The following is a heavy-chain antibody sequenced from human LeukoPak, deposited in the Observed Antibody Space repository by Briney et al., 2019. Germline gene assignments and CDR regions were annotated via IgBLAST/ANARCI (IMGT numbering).Heavy chain of an antibody. J-gene: IGHJ4*02. D-gene: IGHD2-8*01. Sequence: GGSLRLSCAASGFTFSSYWMSWVRQAPGKGLEWVANIKQDGSEKYYVDSVKGRFTISRDNAKNSLYLQMNSLRAEDTAVYYCARDRPIMLYYFDYWGQGTLVTVSS. CDR1: GFTFSSYW. CDR3: ARDRPIMLYYFDY. V-gene: IGHV3-7*01. CDR2: IKQDGSEK.